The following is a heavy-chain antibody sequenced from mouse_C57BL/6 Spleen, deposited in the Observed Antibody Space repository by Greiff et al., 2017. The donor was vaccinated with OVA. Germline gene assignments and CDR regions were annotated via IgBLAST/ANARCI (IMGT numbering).Heavy chain of an antibody. CDR1: GFNIKDYY. J-gene: IGHJ2*01. CDR2: IDPEDGET. V-gene: IGHV14-2*01. CDR3: ARDTTVVAPFDY. D-gene: IGHD1-1*01. Sequence: EVQRVESGAELVKPGASVKLSCTASGFNIKDYYMHWVKQRTEQGLEWIGRIDPEDGETKYAPKFQGKATITADTSSNTAYLQLSSLTSEDTAVYYCARDTTVVAPFDYWGQGTTLTVSS.